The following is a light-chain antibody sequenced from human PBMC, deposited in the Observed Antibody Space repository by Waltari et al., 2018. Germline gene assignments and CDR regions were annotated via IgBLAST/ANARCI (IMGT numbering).Light chain of an antibody. J-gene: IGKJ3*01. Sequence: DIQMTQSPSFLSASGRDRVTMTFRASQRISSYLNWYQMKPGRAPELLIYAASSLQSGVPSRFSGSGSGTEFTLTIRSLQPDDFATYYCQQTYSLFTFGPGTKVDFK. V-gene: IGKV1-39*01. CDR2: AAS. CDR3: QQTYSLFT. CDR1: QRISSY.